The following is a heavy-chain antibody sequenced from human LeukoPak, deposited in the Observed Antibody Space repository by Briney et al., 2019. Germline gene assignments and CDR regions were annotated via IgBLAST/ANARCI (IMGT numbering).Heavy chain of an antibody. J-gene: IGHJ6*03. CDR1: GFTFSSYW. Sequence: PGGSLRLSCAASGFTFSSYWMSWVRQAPGKGLEWVANIKQDGSEKYYVDSVKGRFTISRDNAKNSLYLQMNSLRAEDTAVYYCARGQQLVWDYYYYYMDVWGKGTTVTVSS. V-gene: IGHV3-7*04. D-gene: IGHD6-13*01. CDR2: IKQDGSEK. CDR3: ARGQQLVWDYYYYYMDV.